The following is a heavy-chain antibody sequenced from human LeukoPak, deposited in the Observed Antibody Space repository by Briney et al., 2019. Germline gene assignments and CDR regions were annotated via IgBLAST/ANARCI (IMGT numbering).Heavy chain of an antibody. CDR2: INHSGST. V-gene: IGHV4-34*01. CDR3: ARAYVARQPLRY. Sequence: PSETLSLTCAVYGGSFSGYYWSWIRQPPGKGLEWIGEINHSGSTNYNPSLKSRVTISVDTSKNQFSLKLSSVTAADTVVYYCARAYVARQPLRYWGQGTLVTVSS. D-gene: IGHD3-10*02. CDR1: GGSFSGYY. J-gene: IGHJ4*02.